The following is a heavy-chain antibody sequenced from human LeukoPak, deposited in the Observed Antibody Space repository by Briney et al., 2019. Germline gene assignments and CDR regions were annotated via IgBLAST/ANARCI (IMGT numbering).Heavy chain of an antibody. CDR1: GFTFSSYW. CDR3: ARAAGLVVPAAIQTNWFDP. CDR2: IKQDGSEK. V-gene: IGHV3-7*01. J-gene: IGHJ5*02. D-gene: IGHD2-2*02. Sequence: GGSLRLSCAASGFTFSSYWMSWVRQAPGKGLEWVANIKQDGSEKYYVDSVKGRFTISRDNAKNSLYLQMNSLRAEDTAVYYCARAAGLVVPAAIQTNWFDPWGQGTLVTVSS.